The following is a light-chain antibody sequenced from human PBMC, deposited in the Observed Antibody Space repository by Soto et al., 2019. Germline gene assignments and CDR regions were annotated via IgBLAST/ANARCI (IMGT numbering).Light chain of an antibody. Sequence: EIVLTQSPDTLSLSPGDGATLSCRASHDVSVSLVWYRQRPGQSPRLLIHDASNRATGISARFSGSGSGTDFTLTIGSLEPEESALYYCQQRASWPYTSGPGTKVDIK. CDR1: HDVSVS. CDR2: DAS. J-gene: IGKJ2*01. V-gene: IGKV3-11*01. CDR3: QQRASWPYT.